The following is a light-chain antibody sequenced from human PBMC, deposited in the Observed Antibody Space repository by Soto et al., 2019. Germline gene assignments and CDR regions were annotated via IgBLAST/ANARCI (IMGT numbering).Light chain of an antibody. CDR2: DTT. V-gene: IGLV7-46*01. CDR1: TGAVTSGHY. CDR3: LLSYSGAQV. Sequence: QAVVTQEPSLTVSPGGTVTLTCGSSTGAVTSGHYPYWFQQMPGQAPRTLIYDTTIKHSWTPARFSGSLLGGKAALTLSGAQPEDEADYYCLLSYSGAQVFGGGTKVTVL. J-gene: IGLJ2*01.